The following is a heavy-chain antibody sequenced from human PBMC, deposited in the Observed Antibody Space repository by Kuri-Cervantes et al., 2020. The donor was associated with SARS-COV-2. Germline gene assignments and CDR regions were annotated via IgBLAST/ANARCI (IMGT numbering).Heavy chain of an antibody. J-gene: IGHJ5*02. D-gene: IGHD2-2*01. Sequence: GGSLRLSCAASGFTFSSYAMSWVRHAPGKGLEWVSAISSSGQTTYYGDSVRGRFIASRGNSKNTLFLQMNSLRAEDTAVYYCAGYCSSTSCYFGRYNWFDPWGQGTLVTVSS. CDR2: ISSSGQTT. V-gene: IGHV3-23*01. CDR3: AGYCSSTSCYFGRYNWFDP. CDR1: GFTFSSYA.